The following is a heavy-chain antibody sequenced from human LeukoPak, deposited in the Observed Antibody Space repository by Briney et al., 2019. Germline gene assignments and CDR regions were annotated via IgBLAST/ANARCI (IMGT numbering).Heavy chain of an antibody. V-gene: IGHV3-64*01. CDR2: ISSNGGST. CDR3: AKDRSSSFDY. J-gene: IGHJ4*02. CDR1: GFTFSSYA. D-gene: IGHD6-6*01. Sequence: GGSLRLSCAASGFTFSSYAMHWVRQAPGKGLEYVSAISSNGGSTYYANSVKGRFTISRDNSKNTLYLQMNSLRAEDTAVYYCAKDRSSSFDYWGQGTLVTVSS.